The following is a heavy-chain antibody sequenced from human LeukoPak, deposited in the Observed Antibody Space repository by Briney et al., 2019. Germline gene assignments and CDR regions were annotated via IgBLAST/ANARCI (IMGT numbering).Heavy chain of an antibody. J-gene: IGHJ4*01. CDR2: ILAGGAT. D-gene: IGHD6-19*01. CDR3: TKDREPDNGWDLDY. CDR1: GFTFSKHA. Sequence: GGSLRLSCAASGFTFSKHAMNWVRQAPGKGLEWVSAILAGGATYYADPVKGRFTISRDSSTNTLYLQMNSLRVDDTAIYYCTKDREPDNGWDLDYWGQGTLLIVSS. V-gene: IGHV3-23*01.